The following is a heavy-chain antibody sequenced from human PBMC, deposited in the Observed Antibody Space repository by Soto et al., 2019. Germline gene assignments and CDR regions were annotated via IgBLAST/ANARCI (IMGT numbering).Heavy chain of an antibody. V-gene: IGHV4-34*01. D-gene: IGHD3-22*01. CDR2: INHSGST. Sequence: QVQLQQWGAGLLKPSETLSLTCAVYGGSFSGYNWSWIRQPPGKGLEWSGEINHSGSTNYNPSLKIRVTISVDTSKNQFSLKLSSVTAADTAMYYCARVSNSYDSSGYYSYYFDYWGQGTLVTVSS. CDR1: GGSFSGYN. CDR3: ARVSNSYDSSGYYSYYFDY. J-gene: IGHJ4*02.